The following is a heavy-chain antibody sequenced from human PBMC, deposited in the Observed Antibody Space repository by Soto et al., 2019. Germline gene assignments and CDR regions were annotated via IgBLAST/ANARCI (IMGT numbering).Heavy chain of an antibody. V-gene: IGHV4-39*01. D-gene: IGHD2-15*01. Sequence: PSETLSLTCTVSGGSISSSSYYWGWIRQPPGKGLEWIGSIYYSGSTYYNPSLKSRVTISVDTSKNQFSLKLSSVTAAGTAVYYCATLPPRIVVMPLPLPSWGQGTLVTVSS. CDR2: IYYSGST. CDR1: GGSISSSSYY. J-gene: IGHJ5*02. CDR3: ATLPPRIVVMPLPLPS.